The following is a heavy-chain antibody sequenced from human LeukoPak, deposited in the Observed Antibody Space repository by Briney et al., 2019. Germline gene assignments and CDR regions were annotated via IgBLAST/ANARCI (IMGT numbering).Heavy chain of an antibody. V-gene: IGHV1-2*02. D-gene: IGHD2-2*03. CDR3: ARDLLDIPGGY. Sequence: ASVKVSCKASGYTFTSYGISWVRQAPGQGLEWVGWINPNSGGTNYAQKFQGRVTMTRDTSISTAYMELSRLRSDDTAVYYCARDLLDIPGGYWGQGTLVTVSS. CDR1: GYTFTSYG. CDR2: INPNSGGT. J-gene: IGHJ4*02.